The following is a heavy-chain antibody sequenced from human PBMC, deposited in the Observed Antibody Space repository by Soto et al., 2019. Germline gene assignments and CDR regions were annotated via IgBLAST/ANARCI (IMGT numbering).Heavy chain of an antibody. J-gene: IGHJ1*01. Sequence: EVQLLESGGGLVQPGGSLRLSCAASGFTFSSSAMSWVRQAPGKGLDWVSAISGNGDTTYYADSVKGRFTISRDISKNTLYLQMNSLRAEDTAVYYCAKIRGYDLGSTTFQHWSQGTLVTVSS. D-gene: IGHD5-12*01. CDR3: AKIRGYDLGSTTFQH. CDR2: ISGNGDTT. V-gene: IGHV3-23*01. CDR1: GFTFSSSA.